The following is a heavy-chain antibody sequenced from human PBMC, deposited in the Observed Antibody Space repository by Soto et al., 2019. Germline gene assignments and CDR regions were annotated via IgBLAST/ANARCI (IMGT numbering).Heavy chain of an antibody. CDR1: GGSISGSTYY. Sequence: QLQLQESGPGLVKPSETLSLTCTVSGGSISGSTYYWGWSRQPPGKGLEYIGIIYYSGSTYYNPSLKCRVTISLDTSKNQFSLKLSSVTAEDTAVYYCATKKGIEGANDWFDPWGQGTLVTVSS. CDR3: ATKKGIEGANDWFDP. V-gene: IGHV4-39*01. D-gene: IGHD1-26*01. CDR2: IYYSGST. J-gene: IGHJ5*02.